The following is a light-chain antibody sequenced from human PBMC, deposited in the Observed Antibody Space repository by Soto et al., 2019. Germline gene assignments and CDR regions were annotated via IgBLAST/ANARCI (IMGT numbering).Light chain of an antibody. Sequence: QSALTQAPSASGSPGQSVTIPCTGTSSDVGGYNYVSWYQQYPGRAPKLMIYEVTKRPSGVPDRFSGSKSGNTASLTVSGLQAEDEADYYCSSYAASNNFYFVFGGGTKLTVL. V-gene: IGLV2-8*01. CDR1: SSDVGGYNY. CDR2: EVT. J-gene: IGLJ3*02. CDR3: SSYAASNNFYFV.